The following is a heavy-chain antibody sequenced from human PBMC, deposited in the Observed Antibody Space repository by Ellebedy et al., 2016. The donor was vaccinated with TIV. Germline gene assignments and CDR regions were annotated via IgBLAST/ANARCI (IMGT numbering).Heavy chain of an antibody. D-gene: IGHD4-17*01. V-gene: IGHV3-7*01. CDR2: INQDGREK. CDR3: ASDGSYGDYRSPTHAFVM. Sequence: GESLKIPCVGSGFSFRSYWMSWVRQAPGKGLEWVANINQDGREKYYVDSVKGRFAISRDNAQTSLYLQMNSLGADDPAMYYCASDGSYGDYRSPTHAFVMWGQGTMVSVSS. J-gene: IGHJ3*02. CDR1: GFSFRSYW.